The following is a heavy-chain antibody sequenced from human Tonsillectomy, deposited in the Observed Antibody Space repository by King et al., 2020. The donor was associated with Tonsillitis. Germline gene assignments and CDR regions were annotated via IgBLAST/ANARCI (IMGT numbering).Heavy chain of an antibody. CDR3: ARDSIRGPFDY. V-gene: IGHV4-59*01. Sequence: LQLQESGPGLVKPSETLSLTCTVSGGSISSYYWSWLRQPPGKGLEWIGYIYYSGSTNYNPSLKSRVTISVDTSKNQFSLKLNSVTAADTAVYYCARDSIRGPFDYWGQGTLVTVSS. D-gene: IGHD3-10*01. CDR1: GGSISSYY. J-gene: IGHJ4*02. CDR2: IYYSGST.